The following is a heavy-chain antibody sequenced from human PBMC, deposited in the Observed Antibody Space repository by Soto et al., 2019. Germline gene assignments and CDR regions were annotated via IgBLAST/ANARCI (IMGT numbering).Heavy chain of an antibody. Sequence: GGSLRLSCAASGFTFSSYAMHWVRHAPGKGLEWVAVISYDGSNKYYADSVKGRFTISRDNSKNTLYLQMNSLRAEDTAVYYCASGEYSSSWPYYYYYGMDVWGQGTTVTVSS. V-gene: IGHV3-30-3*01. D-gene: IGHD6-6*01. CDR2: ISYDGSNK. CDR3: ASGEYSSSWPYYYYYGMDV. J-gene: IGHJ6*02. CDR1: GFTFSSYA.